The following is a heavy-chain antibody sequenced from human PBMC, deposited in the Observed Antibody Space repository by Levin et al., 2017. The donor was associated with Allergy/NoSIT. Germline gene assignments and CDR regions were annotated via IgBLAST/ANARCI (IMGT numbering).Heavy chain of an antibody. CDR2: INPNSGGT. V-gene: IGHV1-2*02. CDR3: ARDTEVPVAGNWFDP. J-gene: IGHJ5*02. Sequence: GESLKISCKASGYTFTGYYMHWVRQAPGQGLEWMGWINPNSGGTNYAQKFQGRVTMTRDTSISTAYMELSRLRSDDTAVYYCARDTEVPVAGNWFDPWGQGTLVTVSS. D-gene: IGHD6-19*01. CDR1: GYTFTGYY.